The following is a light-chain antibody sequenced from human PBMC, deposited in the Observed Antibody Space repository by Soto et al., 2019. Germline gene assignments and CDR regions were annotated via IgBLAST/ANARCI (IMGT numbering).Light chain of an antibody. CDR2: EVT. CDR1: SSDVGSYEF. V-gene: IGLV2-23*02. J-gene: IGLJ2*01. CDR3: CSFAGRGSI. Sequence: QSALTQPASVSGSPGQSITISCTGTSSDVGSYEFVSWFQQHPGKVPRLIIYEVTKRPSGISNRFFGSKSGNTASLTISSLQAEDEADYYCCSFAGRGSIFGGGTKVTVL.